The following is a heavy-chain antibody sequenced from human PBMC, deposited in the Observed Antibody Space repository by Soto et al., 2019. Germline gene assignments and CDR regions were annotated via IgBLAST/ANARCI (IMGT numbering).Heavy chain of an antibody. D-gene: IGHD1-20*01. J-gene: IGHJ4*02. Sequence: APAEVCCEEPRDTINSYDMHLVHQSPRKRLEWMGWIKAGNGNTKYSQKFQGRVTITRDTSAGKAYMELGSLRSEDTVEYYGGREKITAILAYWGKGTPVPVSP. CDR1: RDTINSYD. CDR3: GREKITAILAY. CDR2: IKAGNGNT. V-gene: IGHV1-3*01.